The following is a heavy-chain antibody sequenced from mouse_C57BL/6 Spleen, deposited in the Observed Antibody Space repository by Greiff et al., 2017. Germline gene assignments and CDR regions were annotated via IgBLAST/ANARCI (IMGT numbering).Heavy chain of an antibody. CDR2: IDPSDSYT. V-gene: IGHV1-59*01. CDR1: GYTFTSYW. D-gene: IGHD1-1*01. J-gene: IGHJ2*01. Sequence: QVQLKQPGAELVRPGTSVKLSCKASGYTFTSYWMHWVKQRPGQGLEWIGVIDPSDSYTNYNQKFKGKATLTVDTSSSTAYMQLSSLTSEDSAVYYCARITTVVAPDYWGQGTTLTVSS. CDR3: ARITTVVAPDY.